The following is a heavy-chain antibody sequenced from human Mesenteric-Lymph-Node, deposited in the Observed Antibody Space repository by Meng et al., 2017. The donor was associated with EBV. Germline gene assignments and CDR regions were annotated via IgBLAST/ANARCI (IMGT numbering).Heavy chain of an antibody. CDR1: GGSISTTNYY. V-gene: IGHV4-39*01. CDR3: VRSRGWTQVEWFDP. Sequence: QLHLQEAGSRLVEPSETLSLTCTVSGGSISTTNYYWSWVRQPPGKGLEWLGGIYYSGITYYNPSLTSRVDLSVDTSKNRFSLKLFSLTTEDTAVYFCVRSRGWTQVEWFDPWGPGILVTVSS. D-gene: IGHD3/OR15-3a*01. J-gene: IGHJ5*02. CDR2: IYYSGIT.